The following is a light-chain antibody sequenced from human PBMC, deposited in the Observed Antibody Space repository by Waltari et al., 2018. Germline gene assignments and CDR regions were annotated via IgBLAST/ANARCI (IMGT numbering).Light chain of an antibody. V-gene: IGKV1-5*03. CDR2: RAS. CDR1: QNIRLY. CDR3: QQYKIYSRT. Sequence: DIQVTQSPSIVSASVGDRVTITCRASQNIRLYLAWYQQNPGNAPKLQIYRASRLYGGVPSRFSGSGSGIEFSLTISGLQPDDFATYFCQQYKIYSRTFGQGTRVEVK. J-gene: IGKJ1*01.